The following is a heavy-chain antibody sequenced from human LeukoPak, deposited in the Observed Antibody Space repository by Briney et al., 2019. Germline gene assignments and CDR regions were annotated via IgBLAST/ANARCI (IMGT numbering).Heavy chain of an antibody. J-gene: IGHJ4*02. Sequence: ASVKVSCKASGYTFTDYYMHWVRQGPGEGVGWMGWIYPKRGGTNDEQRFQGRVTMTRNTSINKAYMELSRLRSDDTAVYYCARAYNILTGYFYYFDYWGQGTLVSVSS. CDR2: IYPKRGGT. V-gene: IGHV1-2*02. D-gene: IGHD3-9*01. CDR3: ARAYNILTGYFYYFDY. CDR1: GYTFTDYY.